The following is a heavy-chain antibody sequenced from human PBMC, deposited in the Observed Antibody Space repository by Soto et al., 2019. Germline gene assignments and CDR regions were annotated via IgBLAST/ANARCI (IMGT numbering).Heavy chain of an antibody. V-gene: IGHV1-46*03. CDR1: GYTFTNFG. Sequence: VSSVKVSCKASGYTFTNFGISWVRQAPGQGLEWMGIINPSGGSTSYAQKFQGRVTMTRDTSTSTVYMELSSLRSEDTAVYYCARDSWHQVGSSGYYSVDYWGQGTLVTVSS. J-gene: IGHJ4*02. D-gene: IGHD3-22*01. CDR2: INPSGGST. CDR3: ARDSWHQVGSSGYYSVDY.